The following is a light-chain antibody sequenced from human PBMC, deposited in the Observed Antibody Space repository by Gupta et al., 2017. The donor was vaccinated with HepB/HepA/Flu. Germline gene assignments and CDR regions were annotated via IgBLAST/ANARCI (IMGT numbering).Light chain of an antibody. CDR3: AAWDDSLNGLV. CDR1: WSNIGDNT. Sequence: QSVVTQPPSVSEAPRQRVTISCSGSWSNIGDNTVNWYQQPPGKAPKLLIYYDDLLPSGVSDRFSGSKSGTSASLTISGLQSEDEADYYCAAWDDSLNGLVFGGGTKLTVL. V-gene: IGLV1-36*01. J-gene: IGLJ3*02. CDR2: YDD.